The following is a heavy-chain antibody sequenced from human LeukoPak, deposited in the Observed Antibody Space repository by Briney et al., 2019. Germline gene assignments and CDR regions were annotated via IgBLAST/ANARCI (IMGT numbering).Heavy chain of an antibody. Sequence: SETLSLTCTVSGGSISSSSYYWGWIRQPPGKGLEWIGSIYYSGSTYYNPSLKSRVTISVDTSKNQFSLKLSSVAAADTAVYYCARAVDCTNGVCYNGSWFDPWGQGTLVTVSS. CDR2: IYYSGST. D-gene: IGHD2-8*01. CDR1: GGSISSSSYY. CDR3: ARAVDCTNGVCYNGSWFDP. V-gene: IGHV4-39*01. J-gene: IGHJ5*02.